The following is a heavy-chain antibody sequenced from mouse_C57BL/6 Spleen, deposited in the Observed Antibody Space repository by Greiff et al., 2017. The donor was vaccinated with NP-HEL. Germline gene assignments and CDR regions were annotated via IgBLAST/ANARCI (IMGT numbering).Heavy chain of an antibody. V-gene: IGHV2-3*01. Sequence: QVQLQQSGPGLVAPSQTLSITCTASGFSLTSYGVSWVRQPPGKGLEWLGVIWGDGSTNYHSALTSRLCISNDNSKSQVFLKLNSLQTDDTATYYCAKGAFGYWGQGTTLSVAS. J-gene: IGHJ2*01. CDR3: AKGAFGY. CDR1: GFSLTSYG. CDR2: IWGDGST.